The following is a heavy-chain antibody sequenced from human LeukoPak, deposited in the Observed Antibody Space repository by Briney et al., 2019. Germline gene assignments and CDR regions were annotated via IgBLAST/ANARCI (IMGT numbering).Heavy chain of an antibody. D-gene: IGHD3-22*01. V-gene: IGHV3-7*01. Sequence: GGSLRLSCAASGFTFSNAWMSWVRQAPGKGLEWVANIKQDGSEKYYVDSVKGRFTISRDNAKNSLYLQMNSLRAEDTAVYYCARGSYYYDSSGYYYFDYWGQGTLVTVSS. J-gene: IGHJ4*02. CDR2: IKQDGSEK. CDR1: GFTFSNAW. CDR3: ARGSYYYDSSGYYYFDY.